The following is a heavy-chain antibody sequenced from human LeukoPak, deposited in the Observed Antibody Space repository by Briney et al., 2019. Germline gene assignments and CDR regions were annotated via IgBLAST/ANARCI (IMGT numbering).Heavy chain of an antibody. J-gene: IGHJ4*02. Sequence: PGGSLGLSCAASGFTFSSYSMNWVRQAPGKGLEWVSSISSSSSYIYYADSVKGRFTTSRDNAKNSLYLQMNSLRAEDTAVYYCARAGTGGHHDYWGQGTLVTVSS. CDR2: ISSSSSYI. V-gene: IGHV3-21*01. D-gene: IGHD1-26*01. CDR1: GFTFSSYS. CDR3: ARAGTGGHHDY.